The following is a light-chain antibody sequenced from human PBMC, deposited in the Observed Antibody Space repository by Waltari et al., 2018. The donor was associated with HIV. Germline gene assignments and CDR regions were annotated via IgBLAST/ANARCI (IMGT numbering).Light chain of an antibody. V-gene: IGLV2-23*01. J-gene: IGLJ1*01. CDR3: CSYGGFTTYV. CDR1: SSYVGGYSL. CDR2: EDT. Sequence: QSALTHPASVSGSPGQSVTISCIGTSSYVGGYSLFLWYQHHPGNAPHLRSFEDTARPSGVSNRFSASKSGTTASLTISGLLAEDAADYYCCSYGGFTTYVFGSGTKVTVL.